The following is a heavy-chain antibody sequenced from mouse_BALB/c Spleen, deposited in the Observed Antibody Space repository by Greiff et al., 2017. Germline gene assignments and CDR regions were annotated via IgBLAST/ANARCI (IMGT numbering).Heavy chain of an antibody. CDR2: IYPGDGDT. Sequence: VQLQQSGAELVRPGSSVKISCKASGYAFSSYWMNWVKQRPGQGLEWIGQIYPGDGDTNYNGKFKGKATLTADKSSSTAYMQLSSLTSEDSAVYFCARDTTVVARAYWGQGTLVTVSA. J-gene: IGHJ3*01. CDR1: GYAFSSYW. V-gene: IGHV1-80*01. D-gene: IGHD1-1*01. CDR3: ARDTTVVARAY.